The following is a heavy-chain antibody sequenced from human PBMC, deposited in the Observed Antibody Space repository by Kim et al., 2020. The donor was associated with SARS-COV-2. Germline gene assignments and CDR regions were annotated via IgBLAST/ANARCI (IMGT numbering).Heavy chain of an antibody. J-gene: IGHJ4*02. CDR1: YW. CDR2: IYPGDSDT. V-gene: IGHV5-51*01. D-gene: IGHD6-13*01. Sequence: YWIGWVRQMPGKGLEWMGIIYPGDSDTRYSPSFQGQVTISADKSISTAYLQWSSLKASDTAMYYCARRGARQLVPFILDNGFDYWGQGTLAT. CDR3: ARRGARQLVPFILDNGFDY.